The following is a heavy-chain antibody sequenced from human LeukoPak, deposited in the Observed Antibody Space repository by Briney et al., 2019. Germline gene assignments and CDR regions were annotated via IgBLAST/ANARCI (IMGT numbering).Heavy chain of an antibody. D-gene: IGHD1-1*01. CDR2: IKEDGSEK. CDR1: GFTFSNYW. J-gene: IGHJ3*02. V-gene: IGHV3-7*01. Sequence: GGSLRLSCAASGFTFSNYWISWVRQAPGKGLEWVANIKEDGSEKYYVDSVKGRFTLSRDNAKNSLYLQMNSLRVEDTAVYYCARERTKGGSDAFDIWGQGTMVTVSS. CDR3: ARERTKGGSDAFDI.